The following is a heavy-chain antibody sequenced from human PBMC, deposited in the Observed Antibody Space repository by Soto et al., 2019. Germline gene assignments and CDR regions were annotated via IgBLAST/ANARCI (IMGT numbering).Heavy chain of an antibody. CDR1: GGSISSYY. Sequence: PLETLSLTCTVSGGSISSYYWSWIRQPPGKGLEWIGYIYYSGSTNYNPSLKSRVTISVDTSKNQFSLKLSSVTAADTAVYYCARDPYDGGYWDYWGQGTLVTVSS. J-gene: IGHJ4*02. CDR2: IYYSGST. V-gene: IGHV4-59*01. CDR3: ARDPYDGGYWDY. D-gene: IGHD3-10*01.